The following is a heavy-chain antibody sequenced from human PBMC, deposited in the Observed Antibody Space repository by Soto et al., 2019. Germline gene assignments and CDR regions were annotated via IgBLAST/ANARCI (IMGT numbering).Heavy chain of an antibody. CDR1: GYTFSSYW. V-gene: IGHV5-51*01. Sequence: GESLKISCQGSGYTFSSYWIGWVRKMPGKGLEWVAIIYPADSNTRYSPSFRGQVTISAAKSISTAYLQWSSLKASDTAIYYCARPFGMDVWGQGTKVTVSS. CDR3: ARPFGMDV. J-gene: IGHJ6*02. CDR2: IYPADSNT.